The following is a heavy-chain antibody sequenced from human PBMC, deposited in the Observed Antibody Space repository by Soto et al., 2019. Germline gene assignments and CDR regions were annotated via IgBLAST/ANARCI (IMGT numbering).Heavy chain of an antibody. CDR2: INPSGGST. J-gene: IGHJ6*02. D-gene: IGHD3-3*01. Sequence: SSVKVSCKASGYTFTSYYMHWVRQAPGQGLEWMGIINPSGGSTSYAQKFQGRVTMTRDTSTSTVYMELSSLRSEDTAVYYCARAHYDFWSGYYTAYYYGMDVWGQGTTVTASS. CDR1: GYTFTSYY. V-gene: IGHV1-46*01. CDR3: ARAHYDFWSGYYTAYYYGMDV.